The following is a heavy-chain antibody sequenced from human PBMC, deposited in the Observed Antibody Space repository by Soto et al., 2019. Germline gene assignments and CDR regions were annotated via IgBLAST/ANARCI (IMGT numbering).Heavy chain of an antibody. CDR3: ARSTGGYSYGPAYFDY. D-gene: IGHD5-18*01. Sequence: KPSETLSLTCTLPGGSISSYHWSWIQQPPGKGREWLGYIYYSGSTNYNPSLKCRVTISVDTSKNQFSLKLSSVTAADTAVYYCARSTGGYSYGPAYFDYWGQGTLVTVSS. V-gene: IGHV4-59*01. CDR2: IYYSGST. CDR1: GGSISSYH. J-gene: IGHJ4*02.